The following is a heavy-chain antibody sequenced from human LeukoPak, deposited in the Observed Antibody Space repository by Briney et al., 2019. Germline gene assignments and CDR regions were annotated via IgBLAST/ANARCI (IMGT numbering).Heavy chain of an antibody. V-gene: IGHV1-8*01. CDR2: MNPNSGNT. J-gene: IGHJ4*02. CDR3: AADSSSGWYFDY. CDR1: GYTFTSYD. Sequence: ASVKVSCKASGYTFTSYDINWVRQATGQGLEWMGWMNPNSGNTGYAQKFQGRVTMTRNTSISTAYMELTSLRSEDTAAYYCAADSSSGWYFDYWGQGTLVTVSS. D-gene: IGHD6-19*01.